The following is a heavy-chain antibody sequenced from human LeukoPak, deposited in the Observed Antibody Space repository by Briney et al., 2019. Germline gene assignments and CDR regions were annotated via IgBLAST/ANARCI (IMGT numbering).Heavy chain of an antibody. V-gene: IGHV4-59*01. D-gene: IGHD4-23*01. CDR3: ASITTVVTPWYFQH. Sequence: SETLSLTCTVSGGSISSYYWSWIRQPPGKGLEWIGYIYYSGSTNYNPSLKSRVTISVDTSKNQFSLKLSSVTAADTAVYYCASITTVVTPWYFQHWGQGTLVTVSS. CDR1: GGSISSYY. CDR2: IYYSGST. J-gene: IGHJ1*01.